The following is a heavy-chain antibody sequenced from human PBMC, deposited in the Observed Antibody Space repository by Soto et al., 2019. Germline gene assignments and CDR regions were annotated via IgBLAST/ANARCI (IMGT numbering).Heavy chain of an antibody. CDR3: ARQWLVPYFDL. CDR1: GGSFNAYY. Sequence: QVQLQQWGAGLLKPSETLSLTCAVYGGSFNAYYWSWIRQPPGKELEWIGEVNHSGSTTYNPSLKSRVTISVDTSKNQFSLQLRSMTAADTAVYYCARQWLVPYFDLWGRGTLVTVSS. CDR2: VNHSGST. D-gene: IGHD6-19*01. J-gene: IGHJ2*01. V-gene: IGHV4-34*02.